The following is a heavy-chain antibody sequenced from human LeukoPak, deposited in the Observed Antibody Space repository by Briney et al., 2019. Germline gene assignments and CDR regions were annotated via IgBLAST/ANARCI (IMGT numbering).Heavy chain of an antibody. CDR1: GYTFTSYG. Sequence: GESLKISCKGSGYTFTSYGISWVRPAPGQGLEWMGWISAYNGNTNYAQKLQGRVTMTTDTSTSTAYMELRSLRSDDTAVYYCAREVVTAIFVHYMDVWGKGTTVTISS. V-gene: IGHV1-18*01. J-gene: IGHJ6*03. CDR2: ISAYNGNT. D-gene: IGHD2-21*02. CDR3: AREVVTAIFVHYMDV.